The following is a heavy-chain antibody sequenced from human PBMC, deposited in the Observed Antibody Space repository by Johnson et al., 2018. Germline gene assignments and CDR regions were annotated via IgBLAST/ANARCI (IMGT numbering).Heavy chain of an antibody. CDR2: ISWDSGSK. D-gene: IGHD2/OR15-2a*01. V-gene: IGHV3-9*01. CDR3: ATGVSREG. J-gene: IGHJ6*04. Sequence: VQLVESGGGLVQPGRSXRLSCAASGFTFGGYAMHWVRQAPGKGLEWVSGISWDSGSKGYADSVKVRFTISRDNANNSLYVQMNSRRAEDTALYYCATGVSREGWGKGTTVTVSS. CDR1: GFTFGGYA.